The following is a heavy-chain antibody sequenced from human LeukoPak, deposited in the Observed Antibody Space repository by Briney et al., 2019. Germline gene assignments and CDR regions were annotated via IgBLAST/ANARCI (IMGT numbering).Heavy chain of an antibody. CDR1: AFTVSSNH. J-gene: IGHJ4*02. CDR3: ARDPSNYYDSSGYFDY. V-gene: IGHV3-53*01. CDR2: IYSGGST. Sequence: GGSLRLACAASAFTVSSNHMSWVRQAPGKGLEWVSVIYSGGSTYYTDSVKGRFTISRDNSKNTLYLQVNSLRAEDTAVYYCARDPSNYYDSSGYFDYWGQGTLVTVSS. D-gene: IGHD3-22*01.